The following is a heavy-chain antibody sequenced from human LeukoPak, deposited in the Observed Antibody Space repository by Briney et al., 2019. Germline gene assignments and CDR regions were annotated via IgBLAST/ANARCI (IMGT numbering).Heavy chain of an antibody. J-gene: IGHJ3*02. V-gene: IGHV5-51*01. D-gene: IGHD3-16*01. CDR2: IYPGDSGT. CDR1: GYSFTSYW. Sequence: GASLKFSCKGSGYSFTSYWIGWVRQLPGKGLEWMGIIYPGDSGTSYSPSFQGQVTISADKSISTAYLQWSSLKASDTAMYYSARVISLGPWGAFDIWGQGTMVTVSS. CDR3: ARVISLGPWGAFDI.